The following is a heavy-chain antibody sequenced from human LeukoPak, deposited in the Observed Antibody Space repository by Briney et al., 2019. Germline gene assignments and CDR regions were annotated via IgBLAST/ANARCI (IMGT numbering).Heavy chain of an antibody. CDR1: GFTVSGHY. CDR3: ARNKGVYGSGSYDN. J-gene: IGHJ4*02. D-gene: IGHD3-10*01. Sequence: PGGSLRLSCAASGFTVSGHYWSWVRQAPGEGLEWVSHINSGGTTYYADSVKGRFTISRDNSKNTVYLQMNSLRAEDTAVYHCARNKGVYGSGSYDNWGPGTLVTVSS. V-gene: IGHV3-53*01. CDR2: INSGGTT.